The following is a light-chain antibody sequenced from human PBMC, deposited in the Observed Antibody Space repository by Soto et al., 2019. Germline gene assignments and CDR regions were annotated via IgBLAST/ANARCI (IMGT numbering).Light chain of an antibody. J-gene: IGLJ2*01. CDR1: SSDIGGYKY. CDR2: EVS. CDR3: SAYTTDRGL. V-gene: IGLV2-14*01. Sequence: QSVLTQPASVSGSPGLSITIPCTGTSSDIGGYKYVSWYQPHPGKAPKLLIYEVSNRPSGAFHPFSGSKSGNPAPLTIAGLQAEDQADYYASAYTTDRGLFGGGTQLTGL.